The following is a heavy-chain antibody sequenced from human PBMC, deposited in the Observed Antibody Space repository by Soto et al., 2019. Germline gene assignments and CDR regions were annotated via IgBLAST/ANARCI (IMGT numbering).Heavy chain of an antibody. Sequence: EVQLVESGGGLVQPGGSLRLTCAASGFTFSGSSMSWVRQAPGKALEWVANVNKYGRDTNYVDSVKGRVTISRDNAKNALDWHINSRREEDAAVDYGARGEGNCDQWGQGTLVTVSS. J-gene: IGHJ4*02. CDR2: VNKYGRDT. CDR3: ARGEGNCDQ. CDR1: GFTFSGSS. D-gene: IGHD1-26*01. V-gene: IGHV3-7*04.